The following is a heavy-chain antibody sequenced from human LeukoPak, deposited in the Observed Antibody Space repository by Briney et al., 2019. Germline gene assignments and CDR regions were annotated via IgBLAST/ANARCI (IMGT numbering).Heavy chain of an antibody. J-gene: IGHJ4*02. CDR1: GYTFTSYA. CDR2: INAGNGNT. D-gene: IGHD3-9*01. Sequence: GASVMVSCKASGYTFTSYAVHWVRQAPGQRLEWMGWINAGNGNTKYSQKFQGRVTITRDTSASTAYMELSSLRPEDTAVYYCATRLDILTGYYGDFGYWGQGTLVTVSS. CDR3: ATRLDILTGYYGDFGY. V-gene: IGHV1-3*01.